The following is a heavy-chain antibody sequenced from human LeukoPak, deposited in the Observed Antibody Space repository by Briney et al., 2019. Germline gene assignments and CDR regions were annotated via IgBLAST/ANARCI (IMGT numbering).Heavy chain of an antibody. CDR1: GGTFSSYA. V-gene: IGHV1-69*13. J-gene: IGHJ4*02. D-gene: IGHD5-18*01. Sequence: SVKVSCKASGGTFSSYAISWVRQAPGQGREWMGRIIPIFGTANYAQKFQGRVTITADESTSTAYMELSSLRSEDTAVYYCARPLDVDTAMVRLDYWGQGTLVTVSS. CDR2: IIPIFGTA. CDR3: ARPLDVDTAMVRLDY.